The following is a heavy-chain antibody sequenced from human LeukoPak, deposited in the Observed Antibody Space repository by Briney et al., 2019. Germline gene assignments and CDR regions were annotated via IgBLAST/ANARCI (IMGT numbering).Heavy chain of an antibody. D-gene: IGHD5-18*01. CDR1: GGSVSSGSYY. CDR2: IYYSGST. V-gene: IGHV4-61*01. CDR3: ARGDTAMVGLDY. J-gene: IGHJ4*02. Sequence: SETLSLTCTVSGGSVSSGSYYWSWIRQPPGKGLEWIGYIYYSGSTNYNPSLKSRVTISVDTSKNRFSLKLSSVTAADTAVYYCARGDTAMVGLDYWGQGTLVTVSS.